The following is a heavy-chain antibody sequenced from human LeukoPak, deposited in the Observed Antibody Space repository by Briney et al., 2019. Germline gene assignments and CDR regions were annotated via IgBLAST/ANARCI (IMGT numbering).Heavy chain of an antibody. CDR1: GYTLTELS. CDR2: FDPEDGET. CDR3: ARAVRYFDWLLFHYYYYMDV. V-gene: IGHV1-24*01. J-gene: IGHJ6*03. Sequence: GASVKVSCKVSGYTLTELSMHWVRQAPGKGLEWMGGFDPEDGETIYAQKFQGRVTMTEDTSTDTAYMELSSLRSEDTAVYYCARAVRYFDWLLFHYYYYMDVWGKGTTVTISS. D-gene: IGHD3-9*01.